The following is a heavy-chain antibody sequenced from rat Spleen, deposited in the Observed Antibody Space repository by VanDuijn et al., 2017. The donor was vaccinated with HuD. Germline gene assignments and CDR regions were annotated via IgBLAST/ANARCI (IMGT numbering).Heavy chain of an antibody. CDR2: ISYDGSRT. J-gene: IGHJ2*01. Sequence: EVQLVESGGGLVQPGRSLKLSCVASGFTFSDYYMAWVRQAPTKGLEWVATISYDGSRTYYRDSVKGRFTISRDNAKSTLYLQMDSLRSEDTATYYCARRLLRVYVRLYFDYWGQGVMVTVSS. CDR3: ARRLLRVYVRLYFDY. D-gene: IGHD1-9*01. V-gene: IGHV5-29*01. CDR1: GFTFSDYY.